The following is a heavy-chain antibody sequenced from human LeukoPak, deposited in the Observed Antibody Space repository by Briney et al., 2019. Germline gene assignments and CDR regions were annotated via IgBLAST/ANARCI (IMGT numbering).Heavy chain of an antibody. J-gene: IGHJ4*02. CDR2: XXXSGGST. D-gene: IGHD6-19*01. Sequence: XXXXSGGSTYYADSVKGRFTISRDNSKNTLYLQMNSLRAEDTAVYYCAKDAPWRAPIAVASLFDYWGQGTLVTVSS. V-gene: IGHV3-23*01. CDR3: AKDAPWRAPIAVASLFDY.